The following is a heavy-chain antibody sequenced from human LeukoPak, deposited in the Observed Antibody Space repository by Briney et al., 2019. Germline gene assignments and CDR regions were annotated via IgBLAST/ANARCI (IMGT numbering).Heavy chain of an antibody. D-gene: IGHD6-13*01. J-gene: IGHJ5*02. CDR2: IYPGDSDT. Sequence: GESLKISCKGSGYSFTSYWIGWVRQMPGKGLEWMGIIYPGDSDTRYSPSFQGQDTISADKSISTAYLQWSSLKASDTAMYYCARQAISPIVAGGTWAWFDPWGQGTLVTVSS. CDR3: ARQAISPIVAGGTWAWFDP. CDR1: GYSFTSYW. V-gene: IGHV5-51*01.